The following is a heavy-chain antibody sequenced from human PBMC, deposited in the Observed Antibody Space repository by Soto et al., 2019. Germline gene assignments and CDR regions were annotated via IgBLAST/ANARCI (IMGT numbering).Heavy chain of an antibody. V-gene: IGHV1-3*04. D-gene: IGHD6-13*01. J-gene: IGHJ6*02. CDR2: VNTGNGNT. CDR1: VHIFTNFA. CDR3: ARDRSALPAAVRNGMDV. Sequence: KVSCQAPVHIFTNFAIHWVRQAPGQSLEWMGWVNTGNGNTKYSQKFQGRVTITRDTSASTAYMELSSLRSDDSAVYYCARDRSALPAAVRNGMDVWGQGTSVTVSS.